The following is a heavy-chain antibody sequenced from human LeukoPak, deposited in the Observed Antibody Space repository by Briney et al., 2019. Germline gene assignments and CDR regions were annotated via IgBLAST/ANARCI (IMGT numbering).Heavy chain of an antibody. CDR1: GLTFSNYW. Sequence: PGGSLRLSCAASGLTFSNYWMDWVRQAPGKGLEWVANIKQDGSEKYYVDSVKGRFTISRDNAKNSLYLQMNSLRAEDTAVYYCARGEIVVVPAASYYFDYWGQGTLVAVSS. CDR2: IKQDGSEK. V-gene: IGHV3-7*01. J-gene: IGHJ4*02. CDR3: ARGEIVVVPAASYYFDY. D-gene: IGHD2-2*01.